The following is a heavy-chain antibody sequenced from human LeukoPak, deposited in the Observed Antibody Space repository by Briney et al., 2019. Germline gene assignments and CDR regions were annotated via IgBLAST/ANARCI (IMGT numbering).Heavy chain of an antibody. CDR1: GFTFSTYG. V-gene: IGHV3-33*01. D-gene: IGHD6-19*01. J-gene: IGHJ3*02. CDR2: IWYDGSNK. Sequence: PGRSLRLSCAASGFTFSTYGIHWVRQAPGKGLEWVAVIWYDGSNKYYGDSVKGRFTISRDNSKNTLYPQMNSLRAEDTAVYYCARAKDNSGRDGFDIWGQGTMVTVSS. CDR3: ARAKDNSGRDGFDI.